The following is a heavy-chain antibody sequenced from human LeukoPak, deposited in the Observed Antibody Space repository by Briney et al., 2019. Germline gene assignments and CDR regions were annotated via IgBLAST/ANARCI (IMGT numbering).Heavy chain of an antibody. V-gene: IGHV4-34*01. D-gene: IGHD1-26*01. Sequence: SETLSLTCAVYGGSFSGYYWSWIRQPPGKGLEWLGEINHSGSTNYNPSLKSRVTISVDTSKNQFSLKLSSVTAADTAVYYCARARWELSIFDYWGQGTLVTVSS. CDR1: GGSFSGYY. CDR3: ARARWELSIFDY. CDR2: INHSGST. J-gene: IGHJ4*02.